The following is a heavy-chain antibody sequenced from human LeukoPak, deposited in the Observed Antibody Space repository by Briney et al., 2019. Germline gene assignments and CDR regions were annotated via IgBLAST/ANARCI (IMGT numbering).Heavy chain of an antibody. D-gene: IGHD3-22*01. J-gene: IGHJ4*02. Sequence: GASVKVSCKASGYTFTNYGIKWVRQAPGQGLEWMGWISAYNGNTNYAQKVQGRVTMTTDTSTSTAYMELRSLRSDDTAVYYCARDSSGYPRDASDYWGQGTLVTVSS. CDR1: GYTFTNYG. CDR3: ARDSSGYPRDASDY. CDR2: ISAYNGNT. V-gene: IGHV1-18*01.